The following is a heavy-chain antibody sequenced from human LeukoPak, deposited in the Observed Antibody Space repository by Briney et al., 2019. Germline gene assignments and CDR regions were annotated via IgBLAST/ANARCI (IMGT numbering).Heavy chain of an antibody. D-gene: IGHD5/OR15-5a*01. CDR2: INSDGSST. Sequence: GGSLRLSCAASGFTFSSYWMHWVRQAPGKGLVWVSRINSDGSSTNYADSVKGRFTISGNNSKNTLYLQMNSLRAEDMAVYYCAKEGSTGYYYFDYWGQGTLVTVSS. CDR1: GFTFSSYW. V-gene: IGHV3-74*01. J-gene: IGHJ4*02. CDR3: AKEGSTGYYYFDY.